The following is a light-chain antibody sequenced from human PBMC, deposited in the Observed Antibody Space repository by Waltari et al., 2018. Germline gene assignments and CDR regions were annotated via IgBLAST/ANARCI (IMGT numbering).Light chain of an antibody. CDR3: SSFTGSGVL. Sequence: QSALTQPASVSGSPGQSITISCTGTGSDLGSNVYAPWYQPHPGNAPKLSIYDVSTRPSGVSYRFSASKPGDTASLTISGLQAEDEADYYCSSFTGSGVLFGGGTKVTVL. CDR1: GSDLGSNVY. V-gene: IGLV2-14*03. CDR2: DVS. J-gene: IGLJ2*01.